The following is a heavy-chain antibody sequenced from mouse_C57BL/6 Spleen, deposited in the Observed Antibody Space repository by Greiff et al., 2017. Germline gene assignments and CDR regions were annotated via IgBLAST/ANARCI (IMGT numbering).Heavy chain of an antibody. CDR1: GYTFTSYW. V-gene: IGHV1-5*01. J-gene: IGHJ4*01. CDR2: ISPGNSDT. D-gene: IGHD2-3*01. CDR3: TRIDGYSYAMDY. Sequence: EVQLQQSGTVLARPGASVKMSCKTSGYTFTSYWMHWVKQRPGQGLEWIGAISPGNSDTSYNQKFKGKAKLTAVTSASTAYMELSSLTNEDSAVYYCTRIDGYSYAMDYWGQGTSVTVSS.